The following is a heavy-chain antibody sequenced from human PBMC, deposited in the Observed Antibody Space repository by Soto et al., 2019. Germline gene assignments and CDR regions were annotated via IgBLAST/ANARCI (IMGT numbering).Heavy chain of an antibody. J-gene: IGHJ3*02. CDR2: INSDGSST. CDR3: ARGRRYREAFDI. D-gene: IGHD1-1*01. CDR1: GFTFSSYW. Sequence: GGSLRLACAASGFTFSSYWMHWVRQAPGKGLVWVSRINSDGSSTSYADSVKGRFTISRDNAKNTLYLQMNSLRAEDTAVYYCARGRRYREAFDIWGQGTMVTVSS. V-gene: IGHV3-74*01.